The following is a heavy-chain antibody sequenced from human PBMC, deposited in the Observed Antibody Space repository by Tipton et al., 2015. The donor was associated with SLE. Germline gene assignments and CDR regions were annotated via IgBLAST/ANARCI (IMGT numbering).Heavy chain of an antibody. J-gene: IGHJ6*02. D-gene: IGHD3-9*01. CDR1: GFNFSYNY. Sequence: SLRLSCAASGFNFSYNYMSWARQAPGKGLEWVSIIYSDGSTYYGDSVKGRFTISRDNAKNSLFLQMNSLRAEDTAVYYCARAALRYFDWLPTYYYGMDVWGQGTTVTVSS. V-gene: IGHV3-53*05. CDR2: IYSDGST. CDR3: ARAALRYFDWLPTYYYGMDV.